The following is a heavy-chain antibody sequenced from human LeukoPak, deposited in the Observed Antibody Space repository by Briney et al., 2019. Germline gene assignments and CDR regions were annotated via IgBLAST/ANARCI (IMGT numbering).Heavy chain of an antibody. CDR3: ARGHYYGSGSYYNGKYYFDY. V-gene: IGHV3-21*04. CDR1: GFTFSSYS. Sequence: KPGGSLRLSCAASGFTFSSYSMNWVRQAPGKGLEWVSSISSSSSYIYYADSVKGRFTISRDNAKNSLYLQMNSLRAEDTAVYYCARGHYYGSGSYYNGKYYFDYWGQGTLVTVSS. D-gene: IGHD3-10*01. J-gene: IGHJ4*02. CDR2: ISSSSSYI.